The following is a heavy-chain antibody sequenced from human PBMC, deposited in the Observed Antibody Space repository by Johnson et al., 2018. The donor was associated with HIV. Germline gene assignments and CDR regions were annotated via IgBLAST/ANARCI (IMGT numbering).Heavy chain of an antibody. CDR2: ISYDGSNK. V-gene: IGHV3-30*04. CDR1: GFTFSSYA. J-gene: IGHJ3*02. Sequence: QVQLVESGGGVVQPGRSLRLSCAASGFTFSSYAMHWVRQAPGKGLEWVALISYDGSNKYYADSVKGRFTFSRDHSKNTLYLQMNSLRPDDSAVYYCARDRWLGDAFDIWGQGTMVTVSS. CDR3: ARDRWLGDAFDI. D-gene: IGHD6-19*01.